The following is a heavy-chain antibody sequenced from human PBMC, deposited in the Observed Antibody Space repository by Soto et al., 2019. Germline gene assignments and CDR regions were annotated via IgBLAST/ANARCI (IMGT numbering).Heavy chain of an antibody. CDR1: GFTFSSNG. CDR2: ISYDGSNK. J-gene: IGHJ4*02. Sequence: QVQLVESGGGVVQPGRSLRLSCAASGFTFSSNGMHWVRQAPGKGLEWVAVISYDGSNKYYADSVKGRFTISRDNSKNTLYLQMNSLRAEDTAVYYCAKEHWAVAGTANYFFDYWGQGTLVTVSS. V-gene: IGHV3-30*18. CDR3: AKEHWAVAGTANYFFDY. D-gene: IGHD6-19*01.